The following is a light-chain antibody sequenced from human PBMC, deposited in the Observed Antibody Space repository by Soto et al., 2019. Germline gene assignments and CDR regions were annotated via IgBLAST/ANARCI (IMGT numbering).Light chain of an antibody. CDR1: SSDVGGYDY. Sequence: QPVLTQPASVSGSPGKSLPISCTGTSSDVGGYDYVSWYQQHPGKAPKLLIYDDTKRPSGVPDRFSGSNSGNTASLTISGLPSEDEADIFCGAYMGSFPNVFGTETNVTVL. CDR2: DDT. CDR3: GAYMGSFPNV. V-gene: IGLV2-11*01. J-gene: IGLJ1*01.